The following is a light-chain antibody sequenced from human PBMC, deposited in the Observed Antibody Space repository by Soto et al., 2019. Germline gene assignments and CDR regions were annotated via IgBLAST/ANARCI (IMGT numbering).Light chain of an antibody. CDR2: DAS. J-gene: IGKJ5*01. V-gene: IGKV1-33*01. CDR1: QDISNY. Sequence: DLQMTQSPSSLSASVGERVTITCQASQDISNYLNWYQQKPGKAPKLLIYDASNLETGVPSRFSGSGSGTDFTFTISSLQPEDIATYYCQQYDNLPITFGQGTRLEIK. CDR3: QQYDNLPIT.